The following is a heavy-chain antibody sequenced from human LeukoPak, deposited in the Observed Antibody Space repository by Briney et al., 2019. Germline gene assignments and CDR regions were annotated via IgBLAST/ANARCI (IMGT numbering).Heavy chain of an antibody. CDR2: INHSGST. D-gene: IGHD6-19*01. Sequence: KPSETLSLTCAVYGGSFSGYYWSWIRQPPGKELEWIGEINHSGSTNYNPSLKSRVTISVDTSKNQFSLKLSSVTAADTAVYYCARGSTRQWRDAFDIWGQGTMVTVSS. CDR3: ARGSTRQWRDAFDI. V-gene: IGHV4-34*01. CDR1: GGSFSGYY. J-gene: IGHJ3*02.